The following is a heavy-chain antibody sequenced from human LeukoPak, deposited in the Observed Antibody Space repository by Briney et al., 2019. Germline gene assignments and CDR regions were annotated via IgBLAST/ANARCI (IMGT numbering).Heavy chain of an antibody. CDR3: AKDTGQLVWYYFDY. CDR2: ISGSGGST. V-gene: IGHV3-23*01. D-gene: IGHD6-6*01. Sequence: PGGSLRLSCAASGFTFSSYAMSWVRQAPGKGLEWVSAISGSGGSTYYADSAKGRFTISRDNSKNTLYLQMNSLRAEDTAVYYCAKDTGQLVWYYFDYWGQGTLVTVSS. J-gene: IGHJ4*02. CDR1: GFTFSSYA.